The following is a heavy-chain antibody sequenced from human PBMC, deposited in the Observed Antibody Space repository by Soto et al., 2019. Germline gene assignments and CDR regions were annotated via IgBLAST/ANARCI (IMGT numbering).Heavy chain of an antibody. V-gene: IGHV4-30-4*01. J-gene: IGHJ4*02. Sequence: QLLSDACSVSEGCSSSGNYYWSWIRQPPGKGLEWIGFISYSGSAYYSTSLKSRVTISVDTSKSQFSLNLSFVTAADTAVYYRATMGTPATGLYFFDYWGQGSLVTVSS. CDR3: ATMGTPATGLYFFDY. CDR2: ISYSGSA. D-gene: IGHD2-15*01. CDR1: EGCSSSGNYY.